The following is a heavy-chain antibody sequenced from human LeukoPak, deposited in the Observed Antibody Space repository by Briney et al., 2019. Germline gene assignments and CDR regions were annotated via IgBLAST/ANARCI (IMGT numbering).Heavy chain of an antibody. V-gene: IGHV3-73*01. J-gene: IGHJ4*02. CDR3: TRHLDGIAAYDY. CDR1: GLVFSRHA. Sequence: PGGSLRLSCEASGLVFSRHAMTWIRQAPGKGLEWVGLIGSRADNHATLYGASMEGKFTISRDDSKNTAYLQMNSLKTEDTAVYYCTRHLDGIAAYDYWGQGSLVTVSS. CDR2: IGSRADNHAT. D-gene: IGHD6-13*01.